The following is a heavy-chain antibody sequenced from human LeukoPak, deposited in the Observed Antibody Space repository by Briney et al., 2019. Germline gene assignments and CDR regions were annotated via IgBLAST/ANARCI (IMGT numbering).Heavy chain of an antibody. CDR3: ARGERGVIAY. D-gene: IGHD3-10*01. CDR2: IYYSGST. CDR1: GGSISSYY. Sequence: PSETLSLTCTVSGGSISSYYWSCIRQPPGKGLEWIGYIYYSGSTNYNPSLKSRVTISVDTSKNQFSLKLSSVTAADTAVYYCARGERGVIAYWGQGTLVTVSS. V-gene: IGHV4-59*01. J-gene: IGHJ4*02.